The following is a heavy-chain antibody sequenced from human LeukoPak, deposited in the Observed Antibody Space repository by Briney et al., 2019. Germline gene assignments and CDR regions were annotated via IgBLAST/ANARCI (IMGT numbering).Heavy chain of an antibody. CDR1: GFTFSNAC. Sequence: PGVSLTLSCAASGFTFSNACMSRLRQAQGKGLEWVVRTNSKTNGGTKDYAAPVKVRSTISRDESNNTLYLQMTRLKTEDTDVYYCTSDERYYDYVWGSYRYTSFDYWGQGNLVTVSS. CDR2: TNSKTNGGTK. D-gene: IGHD3-16*02. CDR3: TSDERYYDYVWGSYRYTSFDY. V-gene: IGHV3-15*01. J-gene: IGHJ4*02.